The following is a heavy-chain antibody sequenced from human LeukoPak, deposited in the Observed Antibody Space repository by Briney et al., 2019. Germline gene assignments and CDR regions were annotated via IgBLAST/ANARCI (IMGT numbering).Heavy chain of an antibody. Sequence: ASVRVCCQASGYTFTSYFMHWVRAAPGQGREWMGIINPSGGSTSYAQKFQGRVTMTRDTSTSTVYMELSTLRSEDTAIYYCARDYCTSTSCYNRFDYWGQGTLVTVSS. CDR1: GYTFTSYF. J-gene: IGHJ4*02. CDR2: INPSGGST. CDR3: ARDYCTSTSCYNRFDY. D-gene: IGHD2-2*02. V-gene: IGHV1-46*01.